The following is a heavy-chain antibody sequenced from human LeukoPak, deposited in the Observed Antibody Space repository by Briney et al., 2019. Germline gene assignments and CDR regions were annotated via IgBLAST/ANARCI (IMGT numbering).Heavy chain of an antibody. CDR1: GFTFSSYS. J-gene: IGHJ5*02. D-gene: IGHD4-11*01. Sequence: PGKSLRLSCAASGFTFSSYSMNWVRQAPGKGLEWVSSISSSSSYIYYADSVKGRFTISRDNAKNSLYLQMNSLRAEDTAVYYCARDPYDYSNYGPTNWFDPWGQGTLVTVSS. CDR3: ARDPYDYSNYGPTNWFDP. CDR2: ISSSSSYI. V-gene: IGHV3-21*01.